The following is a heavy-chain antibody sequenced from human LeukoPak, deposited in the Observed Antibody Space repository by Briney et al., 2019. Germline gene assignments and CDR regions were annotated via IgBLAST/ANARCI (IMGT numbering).Heavy chain of an antibody. CDR2: INPNSGGT. D-gene: IGHD3-16*02. CDR3: ARDADMITFGGVIVY. J-gene: IGHJ4*02. Sequence: ASVKVSCTASAHSFTDYYMHWVRQAPGQGLEWMGWINPNSGGTNYAQKFQGRVTMTRDTSISTAYMELSRLRSDDTAVYYCARDADMITFGGVIVYWGQGTLVTVSS. V-gene: IGHV1-2*02. CDR1: AHSFTDYY.